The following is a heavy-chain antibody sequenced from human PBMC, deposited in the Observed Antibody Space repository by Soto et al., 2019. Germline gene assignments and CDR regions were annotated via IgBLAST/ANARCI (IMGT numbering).Heavy chain of an antibody. D-gene: IGHD3-3*01. V-gene: IGHV4-59*01. J-gene: IGHJ5*02. Sequence: SEPLSLGCTVSGGSISSYYWSWIRQPPGKGRGWIGYIYYSGSTNYNPTLKSRVTISVDTPKNKFSLKLSSVTAADTAVCYCARDRYEFLSGSYNWFDPWGRGTL. CDR2: IYYSGST. CDR1: GGSISSYY. CDR3: ARDRYEFLSGSYNWFDP.